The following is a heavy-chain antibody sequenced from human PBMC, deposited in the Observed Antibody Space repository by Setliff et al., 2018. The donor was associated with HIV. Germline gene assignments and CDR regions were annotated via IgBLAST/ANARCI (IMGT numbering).Heavy chain of an antibody. Sequence: SETLSLTCSVSDGSMTSGSYYWGWIRQPPGKGLEWIGSVYYSGTTYYNPSLKSRLRMSVDTSKNQFTLKVISMTAADTAVYYCARGRAYYNRRPFDYWGQGTLVTVS. CDR1: DGSMTSGSYY. CDR2: VYYSGTT. J-gene: IGHJ4*02. V-gene: IGHV4-39*02. D-gene: IGHD3-22*01. CDR3: ARGRAYYNRRPFDY.